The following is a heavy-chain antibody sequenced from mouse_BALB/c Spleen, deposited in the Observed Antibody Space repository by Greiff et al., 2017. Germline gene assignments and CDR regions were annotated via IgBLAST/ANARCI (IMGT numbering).Heavy chain of an antibody. CDR2: IDPSDSYT. Sequence: QVQLQQPGAELVKPGASVKLSCKASGYTFTSYWMHWVKQRPGQGLEWIGEIDPSDSYTNYNQKFKGKATLTVDKSSSTAYMQLSSLTSEDSAVYYCARDYYFDYWGQDTTLTVSS. CDR1: GYTFTSYW. V-gene: IGHV1-69*02. CDR3: ARDYYFDY. J-gene: IGHJ2*01.